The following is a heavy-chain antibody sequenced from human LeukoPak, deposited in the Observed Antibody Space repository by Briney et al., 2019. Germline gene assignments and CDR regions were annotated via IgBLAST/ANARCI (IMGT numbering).Heavy chain of an antibody. CDR1: GFTFSSYW. CDR3: ARGVYSSGWYPDTFDY. V-gene: IGHV3-7*01. D-gene: IGHD6-19*01. Sequence: GGSLRLSCAASGFTFSSYWMSWVRQAPGKGLEWLANIKKDGSDRYYVDSVKGRFTISRDNAMNSLYLQMNSLRAEDTALYYCARGVYSSGWYPDTFDYWGQGTLVTVSS. CDR2: IKKDGSDR. J-gene: IGHJ4*02.